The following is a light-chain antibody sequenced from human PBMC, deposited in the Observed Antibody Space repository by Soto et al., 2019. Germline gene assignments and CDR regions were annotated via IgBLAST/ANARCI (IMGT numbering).Light chain of an antibody. CDR3: QQYGRSPAT. CDR1: QSVSSNY. V-gene: IGKV3-20*01. J-gene: IGKJ1*01. Sequence: EIVLTQSPGTLSLSPGGRATLSCRASQSVSSNYLAWYQQKPGQAPRLLIFGASSRASGIPDRFSGSGSGTDFTLTIGRLEPEDFAVYYCQQYGRSPATFGQGTKVDIK. CDR2: GAS.